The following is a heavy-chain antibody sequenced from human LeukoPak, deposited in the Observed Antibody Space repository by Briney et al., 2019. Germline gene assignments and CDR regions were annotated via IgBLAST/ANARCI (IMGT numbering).Heavy chain of an antibody. CDR3: ARNLGGPNTYYYYMDV. Sequence: GGSLRLSCEASGFTVSSFEINWVRQAPGKGLEWVSSISSSSSYIYYADSVKGRFTISRDNAKNSLYLQMNSLRAEDTAVYYCARNLGGPNTYYYYMDVWGKGTTVTVSS. CDR1: GFTVSSFE. J-gene: IGHJ6*03. CDR2: ISSSSSYI. D-gene: IGHD2-15*01. V-gene: IGHV3-21*01.